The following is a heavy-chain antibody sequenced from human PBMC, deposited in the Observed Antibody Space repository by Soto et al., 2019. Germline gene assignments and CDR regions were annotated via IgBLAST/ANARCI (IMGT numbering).Heavy chain of an antibody. Sequence: PSETLSLTCTVSGCSISSGDYYWSWIRQPPGKGPEWIGYIYYSGSTYYNPSLKSRVTISVDTSKNQFSLKLSSVTAADTAVYYCARVCVLLWFGAFFADMDAWGQGTTVTVSS. J-gene: IGHJ6*02. CDR3: ARVCVLLWFGAFFADMDA. CDR2: IYYSGST. D-gene: IGHD3-10*01. CDR1: GCSISSGDYY. V-gene: IGHV4-30-4*01.